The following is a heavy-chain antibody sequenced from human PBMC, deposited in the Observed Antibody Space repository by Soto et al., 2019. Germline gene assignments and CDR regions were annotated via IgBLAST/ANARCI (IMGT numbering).Heavy chain of an antibody. CDR2: ISGRGGST. CDR1: GFTFSSYS. J-gene: IGHJ6*02. V-gene: IGHV3-23*01. D-gene: IGHD1-26*01. CDR3: AKDEVGAIYYYYYGMDV. Sequence: EVQLLESGGGLVQPGGSLRLSCAASGFTFSSYSISWVRQAPGKGLEWVSAISGRGGSTYYADSVKGRFTISRDNSKNTLYLQMNSLRAEDTAVYYCAKDEVGAIYYYYYGMDVWGQGTTVTVSS.